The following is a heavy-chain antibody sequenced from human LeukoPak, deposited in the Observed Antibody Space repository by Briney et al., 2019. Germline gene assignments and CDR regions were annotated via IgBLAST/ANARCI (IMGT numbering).Heavy chain of an antibody. CDR1: GGSLSSYY. V-gene: IGHV4-59*01. CDR2: IYYSGST. J-gene: IGHJ4*02. Sequence: SETLSLTCTVSGGSLSSYYWSWLRQPPRKGLEWIGYIYYSGSTNYNPSLTSRVTISVDTSKNQFSLKLSSVTAADTAVYYCARVVAVAGLGFFDYWGQGTLVTVSS. CDR3: ARVVAVAGLGFFDY. D-gene: IGHD6-19*01.